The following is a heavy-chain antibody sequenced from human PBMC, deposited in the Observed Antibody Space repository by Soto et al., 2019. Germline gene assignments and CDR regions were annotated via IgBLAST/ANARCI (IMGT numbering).Heavy chain of an antibody. CDR1: GGTFSSYT. V-gene: IGHV1-69*04. CDR2: IIPILGIA. D-gene: IGHD3-9*01. Sequence: VASVKVSCKASGGTFSSYTISWVRQAPGQGLEWMGRIIPILGIANYAQKFQGRVTITADKSTSTAYMELSSLRSEDTAVYYCARDLGNYDMGYWGQGTLVTVSS. J-gene: IGHJ4*02. CDR3: ARDLGNYDMGY.